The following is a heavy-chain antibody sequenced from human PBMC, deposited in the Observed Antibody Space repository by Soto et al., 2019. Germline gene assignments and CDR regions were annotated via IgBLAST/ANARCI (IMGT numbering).Heavy chain of an antibody. J-gene: IGHJ4*02. CDR3: AKVARGIIVVVPAASAEYYFDY. V-gene: IGHV3-23*01. D-gene: IGHD2-2*01. CDR2: ISGSGGST. Sequence: PGGSLRLSCAASGFTFSSYAMSWVRQAPGKGLEWVSAISGSGGSTYYADSVKGRFTISRANSKNTLYLQMNSLRAEDTAVYYYAKVARGIIVVVPAASAEYYFDYWGQGTLVTVSS. CDR1: GFTFSSYA.